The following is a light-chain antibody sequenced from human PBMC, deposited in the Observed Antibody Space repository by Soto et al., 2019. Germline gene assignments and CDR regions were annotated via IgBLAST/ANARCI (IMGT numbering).Light chain of an antibody. CDR2: DVS. CDR1: SSDVGGYNY. V-gene: IGLV2-14*01. J-gene: IGLJ1*01. CDR3: CSYTTSNTRQIV. Sequence: QSVLTQPASLSGSPGQSITISCPGTSSDVGGYNYVSWYQQHPGKAPKFMIYDVSNRPSGVSNRFSGSKSGNTASLTISGLQAEDEADYYCCSYTTSNTRQIVFGTGTKVTVL.